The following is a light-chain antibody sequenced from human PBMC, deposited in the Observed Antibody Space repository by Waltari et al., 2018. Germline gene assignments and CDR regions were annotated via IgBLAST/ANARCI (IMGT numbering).Light chain of an antibody. V-gene: IGLV1-51*01. J-gene: IGLJ2*01. CDR1: RPTFGTNF. CDR3: GTWDSSLTGAV. Sequence: QSVLTQPPSVSAAPGQRVTISSPGTRPTFGTNFVACYHQLPGTAPKLLIYDTNNRPSGIPDRFSGSKSGTSATLGITGLQTGDEAVYYCGTWDSSLTGAVFGGGTKLTVL. CDR2: DTN.